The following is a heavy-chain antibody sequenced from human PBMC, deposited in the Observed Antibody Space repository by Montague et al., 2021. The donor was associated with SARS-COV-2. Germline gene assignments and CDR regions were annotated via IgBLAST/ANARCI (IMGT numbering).Heavy chain of an antibody. CDR2: IIHSGIT. V-gene: IGHV4-59*13. CDR3: ARTENNWDDWFDP. CDR1: GGSISSYY. J-gene: IGHJ5*02. D-gene: IGHD1-20*01. Sequence: SETLSLTCRVSGGSISSYYRSWIRQSPGKGLEWSGYIIHSGITDYNPSLKSRVTITVDMSKNQQSLQLNSVTAADSAVYYCARTENNWDDWFDPWGQGTLVTVSS.